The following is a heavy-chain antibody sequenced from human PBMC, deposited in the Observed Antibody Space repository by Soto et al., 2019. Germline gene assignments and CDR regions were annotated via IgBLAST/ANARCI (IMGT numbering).Heavy chain of an antibody. D-gene: IGHD3-9*01. Sequence: GGSLRLSCAASGFTFSSYAMSWVRQAPGKGLEWVSAISGSGGSTYYADSVKGRFTISRDNSKNTLYLQMNSLRAEDTAVYYCAKMTGLRYFDWLLGDYYYYYMDVWGKGTTVTVSS. CDR3: AKMTGLRYFDWLLGDYYYYYMDV. J-gene: IGHJ6*03. CDR1: GFTFSSYA. CDR2: ISGSGGST. V-gene: IGHV3-23*01.